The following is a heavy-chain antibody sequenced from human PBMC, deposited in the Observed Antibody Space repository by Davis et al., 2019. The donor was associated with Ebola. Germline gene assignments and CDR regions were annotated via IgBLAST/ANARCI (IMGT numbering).Heavy chain of an antibody. CDR1: GFTFSSYG. J-gene: IGHJ6*02. D-gene: IGHD3-9*01. CDR3: AIRLRYFDWLLESYYYGMDV. CDR2: ISYDGSNK. Sequence: GGSLRLSCAASGFTFSSYGMPWVRQAPGKGLEWVAVISYDGSNKYYADSVKGRFTISRDNSKNTLYLQMNSLRAEDTAVYYCAIRLRYFDWLLESYYYGMDVWGQGTTVTVSS. V-gene: IGHV3-30*03.